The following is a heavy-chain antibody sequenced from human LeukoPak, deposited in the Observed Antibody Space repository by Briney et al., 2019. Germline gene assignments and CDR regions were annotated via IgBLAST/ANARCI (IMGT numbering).Heavy chain of an antibody. Sequence: GGSLRLSCAASGFTASSSYMSWVRQAPGKGLEWVSVIYSGGSTYYADSVKGRFTISRDNSKNTLYLQMNSLRAEDTAVYYCARDSITIFYYYGMDVWGQGTTVTVSS. CDR1: GFTASSSY. V-gene: IGHV3-66*01. CDR3: ARDSITIFYYYGMDV. J-gene: IGHJ6*02. CDR2: IYSGGST. D-gene: IGHD3-3*01.